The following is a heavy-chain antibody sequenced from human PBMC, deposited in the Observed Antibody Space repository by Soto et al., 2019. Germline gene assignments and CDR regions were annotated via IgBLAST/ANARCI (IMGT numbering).Heavy chain of an antibody. D-gene: IGHD3-10*01. Sequence: QVQLVQSGAEVKKPGSSVKVSCKASGGTFSSYTISWVRQAPGQGLEWMGRIIPILSIANYAQKFQGRVTLTADKSTSTAYMELSSLRSEDTAVYYCAREEYYYGSGAFFDYWGQGTLVTVSS. CDR3: AREEYYYGSGAFFDY. V-gene: IGHV1-69*08. CDR1: GGTFSSYT. J-gene: IGHJ4*02. CDR2: IIPILSIA.